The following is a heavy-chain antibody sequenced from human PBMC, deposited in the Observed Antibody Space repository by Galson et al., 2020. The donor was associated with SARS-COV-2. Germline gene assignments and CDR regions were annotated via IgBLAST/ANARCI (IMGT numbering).Heavy chain of an antibody. Sequence: SETLSLTCTVSGGSISSGGYYWSWIRQHPGKGLEWIGYIYYSGSTYYNPALKSRVTISGDTSKNQFSLKLSSVTAADTAVYYCARAFEAYGMDVWGQGTTVTVSS. CDR1: GGSISSGGYY. V-gene: IGHV4-31*03. CDR2: IYYSGST. CDR3: ARAFEAYGMDV. J-gene: IGHJ6*02.